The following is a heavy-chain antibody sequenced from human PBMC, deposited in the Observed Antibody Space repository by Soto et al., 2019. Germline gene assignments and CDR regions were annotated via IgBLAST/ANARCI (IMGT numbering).Heavy chain of an antibody. D-gene: IGHD3-10*01. J-gene: IGHJ4*02. CDR1: GGSISGSSYY. CDR2: IYFSGTT. CDR3: ARGGKRVRMIRGVDY. V-gene: IGHV4-39*01. Sequence: QLQLQESGPGLVKPSETLSLTCTVSGGSISGSSYYWAWIRQPPGEGLEWIGSIYFSGTTYYNPSPKSRVAITASPPTHQLSLRSSSVSAADPALYYCARGGKRVRMIRGVDYWGQGTLVTASS.